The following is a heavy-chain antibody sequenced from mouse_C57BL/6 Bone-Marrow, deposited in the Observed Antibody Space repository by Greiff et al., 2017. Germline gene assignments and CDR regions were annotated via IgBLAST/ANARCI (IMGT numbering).Heavy chain of an antibody. CDR3: ARELGPSWFAY. CDR2: ISDGGSYT. Sequence: EVKLMESGGGLVKPGGSLKLSCAASGFTFSSYAMSWVRQTPEKRLEWVATISDGGSYTYYPDNVKGRFTISRDNAKNNLYLQMSHLKSEDTAMYYCARELGPSWFAYWGQGTLVTVSA. CDR1: GFTFSSYA. V-gene: IGHV5-4*01. D-gene: IGHD4-1*01. J-gene: IGHJ3*01.